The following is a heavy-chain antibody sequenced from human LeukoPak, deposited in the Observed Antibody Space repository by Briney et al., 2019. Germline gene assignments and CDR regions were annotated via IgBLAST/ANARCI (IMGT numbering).Heavy chain of an antibody. CDR2: ISYDSLSK. V-gene: IGHV3-30*18. CDR3: AQGDCSGGSCPGPLN. J-gene: IGHJ4*02. CDR1: GFSFSNYD. D-gene: IGHD2-15*01. Sequence: GTSLRLSCAASGFSFSNYDMHWVRQAPGKGLEWVATISYDSLSKNYADSVKGRFTISRDNSRNTLYLQMNSLRAEDTSVYYCAQGDCSGGSCPGPLNWGQGTLVTVSS.